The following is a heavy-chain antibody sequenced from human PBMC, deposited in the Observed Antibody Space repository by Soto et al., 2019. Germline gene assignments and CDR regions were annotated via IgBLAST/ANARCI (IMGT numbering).Heavy chain of an antibody. CDR3: ARGSPRRGTWIQLTYGMDV. D-gene: IGHD5-18*01. Sequence: QVQLVQSGAEVKKPGASVKVSCKASGYTFTSYGISWVRQAPGQGLEWMVWISAYNGNTNYAQKIQGRDTMTTDSSTSTAYMELRSLRSDDTAVYYCARGSPRRGTWIQLTYGMDVWGQGTTVTVSS. CDR2: ISAYNGNT. J-gene: IGHJ6*01. CDR1: GYTFTSYG. V-gene: IGHV1-18*04.